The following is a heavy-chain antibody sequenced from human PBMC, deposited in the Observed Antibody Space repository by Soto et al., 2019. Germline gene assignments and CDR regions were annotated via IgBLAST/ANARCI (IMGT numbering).Heavy chain of an antibody. V-gene: IGHV1-69*04. CDR2: IIPILGIA. D-gene: IGHD3-10*01. Sequence: ASVKVSCKASGGTFSSYTISWVRQAPGQGLEWMGRIIPILGIANYAQKFQGRVTITADKSTSTAYMELSSLRSEDTAVYYCARDPNYYGSGSYYNGNDYWGQGTLVTVSS. CDR3: ARDPNYYGSGSYYNGNDY. J-gene: IGHJ4*02. CDR1: GGTFSSYT.